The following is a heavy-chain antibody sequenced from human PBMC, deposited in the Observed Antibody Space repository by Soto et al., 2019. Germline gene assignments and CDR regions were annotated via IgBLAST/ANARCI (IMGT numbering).Heavy chain of an antibody. Sequence: GGSLRLSCAASGFSFTAWMHWVRQVPGKGLVWVSRINHDGTSTSYADSVKGRFTISRDSAKKMLYLQMNSLRVEDTAVYYCARGQGGYSGSWYDSWGQGTLVTVSS. CDR1: GFSFTAW. CDR3: ARGQGGYSGSWYDS. V-gene: IGHV3-74*01. J-gene: IGHJ5*01. D-gene: IGHD6-13*01. CDR2: INHDGTST.